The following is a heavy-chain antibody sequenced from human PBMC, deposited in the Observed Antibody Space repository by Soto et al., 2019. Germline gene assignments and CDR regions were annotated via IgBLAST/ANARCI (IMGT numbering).Heavy chain of an antibody. CDR1: GGSITSGHHY. CDR2: IYYSGST. Sequence: QVQLQESGPGLVKPSETLSLTCTVSGGSITSGHHYWSWIRQTPGKGLEWIGYIYYSGSTYYNPSLNRRATISLDTSKDQFSLNLRSVIAADTAGYYCARVAETRGYYLDYWGQGPLVTVSS. D-gene: IGHD3-16*01. J-gene: IGHJ4*02. V-gene: IGHV4-30-4*01. CDR3: ARVAETRGYYLDY.